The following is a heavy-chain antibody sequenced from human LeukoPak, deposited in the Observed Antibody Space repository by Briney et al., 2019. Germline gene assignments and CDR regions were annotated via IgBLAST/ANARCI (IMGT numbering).Heavy chain of an antibody. CDR2: IGGSGGNT. V-gene: IGHV3-23*01. CDR1: GFTFSSYS. Sequence: GSLRLSCAASGFTFSSYSMNWVRQAPGKGLEWVSVIGGSGGNTFYADSVKGRFTISRDNSRSTLYLQMYSLRAEDTAVYYCAKRSGGYYYDSSAYYFDCWGQGTLVTVSS. D-gene: IGHD3-22*01. CDR3: AKRSGGYYYDSSAYYFDC. J-gene: IGHJ4*02.